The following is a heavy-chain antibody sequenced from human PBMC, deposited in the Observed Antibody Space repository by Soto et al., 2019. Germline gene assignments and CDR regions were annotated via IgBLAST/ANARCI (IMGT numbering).Heavy chain of an antibody. V-gene: IGHV3-23*01. CDR1: GFTFSSYA. J-gene: IGHJ5*02. Sequence: GGSLRLSCTASGFTFSSYAMSWVRQAPGKGLEWVSAISGSGGSTYYADSVKGRFTISRDNSKNTLYLQMNSLRAEDTAVYYCAKDLPREGSSSWYRGNWFDPWGQGTLVTVSS. CDR2: ISGSGGST. CDR3: AKDLPREGSSSWYRGNWFDP. D-gene: IGHD6-13*01.